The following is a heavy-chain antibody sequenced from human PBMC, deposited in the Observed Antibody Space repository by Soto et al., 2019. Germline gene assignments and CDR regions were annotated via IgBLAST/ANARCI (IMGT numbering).Heavy chain of an antibody. V-gene: IGHV1-69*02. Sequence: QVQLVQSGAEVKKPGSSVKVSCEASGGTFSSYSFSWVRQAPGQGLEWMGRVIPILGMANYAQKFQGRVTMTADKSTSTVYRALSSLRSEDTAVYYCARGGAVVVPGAVDRHNWFDPWGQGTLVTVSS. CDR1: GGTFSSYS. CDR3: ARGGAVVVPGAVDRHNWFDP. J-gene: IGHJ5*02. D-gene: IGHD2-2*01. CDR2: VIPILGMA.